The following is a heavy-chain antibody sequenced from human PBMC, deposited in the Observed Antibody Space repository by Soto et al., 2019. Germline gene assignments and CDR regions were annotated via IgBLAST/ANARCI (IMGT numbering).Heavy chain of an antibody. V-gene: IGHV1-69*01. D-gene: IGHD3-10*01. J-gene: IGHJ5*02. CDR2: IIPMYGPA. Sequence: QVPLVQSGAEVKKPGSSVTVSCKASGGTFSSYAIHWVRQAPGQGLEWMGGIIPMYGPAKYAQRFQGRVTITAAESTTTVYMVLTSLTSQDTAVYYCASVTSMVRGVIDNGFDPCGHGTLVTVSS. CDR1: GGTFSSYA. CDR3: ASVTSMVRGVIDNGFDP.